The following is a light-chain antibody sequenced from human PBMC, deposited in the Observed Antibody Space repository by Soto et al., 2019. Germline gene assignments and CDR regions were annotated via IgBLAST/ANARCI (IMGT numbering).Light chain of an antibody. J-gene: IGKJ1*01. V-gene: IGKV1-5*01. Sequence: DIQMTQSPSTLSASVGDRVTITCRASQSISSWLAWYQQKPGKAPKLLIYDASSLESGVPPRFSGSGSGTEFTLTISSLQPDDSATYYCQQYNIYSWTFGHGTKVEIK. CDR1: QSISSW. CDR2: DAS. CDR3: QQYNIYSWT.